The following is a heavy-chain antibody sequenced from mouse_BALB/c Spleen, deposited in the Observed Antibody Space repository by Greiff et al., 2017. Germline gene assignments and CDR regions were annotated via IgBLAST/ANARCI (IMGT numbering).Heavy chain of an antibody. CDR3: ARWDGYPAWFAY. V-gene: IGHV3-2*02. D-gene: IGHD2-3*01. Sequence: EVQLVESGPGLVKPSQSLSLTCTVTGYSITSDYAWNWIRQFPGNKLEWMGYISYSGSTSYNPSLKSRISITRDTSKNQFFLQLNSVTTEDTATYYCARWDGYPAWFAYWGQGTLVTVSA. J-gene: IGHJ3*01. CDR2: ISYSGST. CDR1: GYSITSDYA.